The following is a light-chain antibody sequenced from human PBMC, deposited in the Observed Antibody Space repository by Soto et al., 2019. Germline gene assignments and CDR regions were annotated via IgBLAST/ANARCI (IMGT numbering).Light chain of an antibody. CDR2: EVS. CDR1: SSDIGGYNY. V-gene: IGLV2-8*01. Sequence: QSVLTQPPSASGSPGQSVTISCTGTSSDIGGYNYVSWYQQHPGKAPKLMIYEVSERPSGVPDRFSGSKSGNTASLTVSGLQAEDEADYYCSSYAGSNNHNYVFGTVTKLTVL. CDR3: SSYAGSNNHNYV. J-gene: IGLJ1*01.